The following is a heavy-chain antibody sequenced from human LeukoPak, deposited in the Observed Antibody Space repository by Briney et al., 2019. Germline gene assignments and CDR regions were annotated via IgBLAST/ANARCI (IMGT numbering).Heavy chain of an antibody. CDR2: IYYSGST. V-gene: IGHV4-39*01. J-gene: IGHJ4*02. D-gene: IGHD4-17*01. CDR1: GGSISSSSYY. Sequence: SETLSLTCTVSGGSISSSSYYWGWLRQPPGRGLEWFGSIYYSGSTYYNPSLKSRVTISVDTSKNQFSLKLSSVTAADTAVYYCARILTTVTPSYLDYWGQGTLVTVSS. CDR3: ARILTTVTPSYLDY.